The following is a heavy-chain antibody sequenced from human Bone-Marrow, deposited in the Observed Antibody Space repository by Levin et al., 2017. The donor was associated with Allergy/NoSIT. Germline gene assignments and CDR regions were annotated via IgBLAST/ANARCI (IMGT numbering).Heavy chain of an antibody. V-gene: IGHV3-33*01. CDR3: ARDDDGYLGY. CDR1: GFTFRNYA. CDR2: IWFDGNNM. D-gene: IGHD3-22*01. J-gene: IGHJ4*02. Sequence: PGGSLRLSCETSGFTFRNYAFHWVRQAPGKGLEWVALIWFDGNNMYNGDSVKGRFTISRDNSRNTLYLQMNSLRVEDTGRYYCARDDDGYLGYWGQGTLVTVSS.